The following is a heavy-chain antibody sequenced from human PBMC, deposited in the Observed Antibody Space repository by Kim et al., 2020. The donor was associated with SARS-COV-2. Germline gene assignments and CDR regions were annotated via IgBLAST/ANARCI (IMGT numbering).Heavy chain of an antibody. CDR2: IKQDGSEK. Sequence: GGSLRLSCAASGFTFSAFGMSWVRQAPGKGLEWVANIKQDGSEKSYVDSVKGRFTFSRDNAKNSLYLQMNSLRAEDTAVYYCARCRDGYKHFDFWGQGTLVTVSS. D-gene: IGHD5-12*01. CDR3: ARCRDGYKHFDF. CDR1: GFTFSAFG. J-gene: IGHJ4*02. V-gene: IGHV3-7*01.